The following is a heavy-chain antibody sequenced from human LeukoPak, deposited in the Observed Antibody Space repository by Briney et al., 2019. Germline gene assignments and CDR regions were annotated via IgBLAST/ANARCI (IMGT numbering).Heavy chain of an antibody. CDR3: ARGGVGPTTNWFDP. Sequence: SETLSLTCNVSGGSISSYYWSWIRQPPGKGLEWIGYIYYSGSTNYNPSLKSRVTISVDTSKNQCSLKLTSVTAADTAVFYCARGGVGPTTNWFDPWGQGTLVTVSS. D-gene: IGHD1-26*01. CDR2: IYYSGST. J-gene: IGHJ5*02. CDR1: GGSISSYY. V-gene: IGHV4-59*12.